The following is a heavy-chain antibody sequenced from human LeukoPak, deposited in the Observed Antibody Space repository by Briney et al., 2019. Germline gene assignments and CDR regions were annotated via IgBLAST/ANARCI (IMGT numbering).Heavy chain of an antibody. J-gene: IGHJ4*02. Sequence: GGSLRLSCAASGFTFSSYWMHWVRQAPGKGLVWVSRINSDGSSTSYADSVKGRFTISRDNAKNTLYLQMNGLRAEDTAVYYCARYSRSWYDPIDYWGQGTLATVSS. CDR2: INSDGSST. CDR1: GFTFSSYW. CDR3: ARYSRSWYDPIDY. V-gene: IGHV3-74*01. D-gene: IGHD6-13*01.